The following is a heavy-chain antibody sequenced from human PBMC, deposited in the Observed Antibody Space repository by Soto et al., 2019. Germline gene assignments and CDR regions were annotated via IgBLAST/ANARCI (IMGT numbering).Heavy chain of an antibody. CDR2: ISGSGGST. D-gene: IGHD6-6*01. CDR1: GFTFSSYA. Sequence: PGGSLRLSCAASGFTFSSYAMSWVRQAPGKGLEWVSAISGSGGSTYYADSVKGRFTISRDNSKNTLYLQMNSLRAEDTAVYYCAKDLHIAAPLGNWFDPWGQGTLVTVSS. J-gene: IGHJ5*02. CDR3: AKDLHIAAPLGNWFDP. V-gene: IGHV3-23*01.